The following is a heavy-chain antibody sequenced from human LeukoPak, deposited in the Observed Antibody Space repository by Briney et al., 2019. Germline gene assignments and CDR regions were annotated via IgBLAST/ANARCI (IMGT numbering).Heavy chain of an antibody. CDR2: IIPILGIA. D-gene: IGHD1-1*01. J-gene: IGHJ4*02. CDR3: ARVELERRGYDY. Sequence: GSSVKVSCKASGGTFSSYAISWVRQAPGQGLEWMGRIIPILGIANYAQKFQGRVTITADKSTSTAYMELSSLRSEDTAVCYCARVELERRGYDYWGQGTLVTVSS. CDR1: GGTFSSYA. V-gene: IGHV1-69*04.